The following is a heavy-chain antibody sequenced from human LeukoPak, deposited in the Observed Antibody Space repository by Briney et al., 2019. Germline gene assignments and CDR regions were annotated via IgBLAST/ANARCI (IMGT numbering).Heavy chain of an antibody. CDR1: GYTFTGYY. CDR3: TRDYSLSSSGPPYGFDI. D-gene: IGHD6-19*01. Sequence: ASGKVSCKASGYTFTGYYIHWVRQAPGQGLEWMGWINPNSGGTNYAQKFQGRVTMTRDTSISTAYMELSRLRSDDTAVYYCTRDYSLSSSGPPYGFDIWGQGTMVTVSS. CDR2: INPNSGGT. V-gene: IGHV1-2*02. J-gene: IGHJ3*02.